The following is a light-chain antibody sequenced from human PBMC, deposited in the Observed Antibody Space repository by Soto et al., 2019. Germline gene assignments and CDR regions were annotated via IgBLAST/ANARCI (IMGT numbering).Light chain of an antibody. J-gene: IGLJ3*02. CDR3: LLSYSGASWV. CDR2: DTS. Sequence: AVVAQEPALTVSPGGTVTLTCGSSTGAVTSGHYPYWFQQKPGQAPRTLIYDTSNKHSWTPARFSGSLLGGKAALTLSGAQPEDEAEYYCLLSYSGASWVFGGGTQLTVL. CDR1: TGAVTSGHY. V-gene: IGLV7-46*01.